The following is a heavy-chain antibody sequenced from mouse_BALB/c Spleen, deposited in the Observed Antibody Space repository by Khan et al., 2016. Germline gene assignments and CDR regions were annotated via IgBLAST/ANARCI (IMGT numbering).Heavy chain of an antibody. CDR2: ISYSGST. CDR3: ASRGYDGYFFDY. CDR1: GYSITSDYA. Sequence: EVQLQESGPGLVKPSQSLSLTCTVTGYSITSDYAWNWIRQFPGNKLEWMGYISYSGSTSYNPSLKSRISITRDTSKNQFFLQLNSVTTEDTATYYCASRGYDGYFFDYWGQGTTLTVSS. J-gene: IGHJ2*01. D-gene: IGHD2-3*01. V-gene: IGHV3-2*02.